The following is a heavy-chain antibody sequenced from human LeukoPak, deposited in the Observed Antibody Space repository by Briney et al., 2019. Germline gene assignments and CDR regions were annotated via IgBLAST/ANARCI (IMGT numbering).Heavy chain of an antibody. V-gene: IGHV4-59*01. CDR2: IYYSGIT. J-gene: IGHJ3*02. CDR3: ARGDFIMITFGGVIVDPPDI. Sequence: SETLSLTCTVSGGSISSDYWSWIRQPPGKGLEWIGNIYYSGITNYNPSLKSRVTISIDTSKNQFSLKLGSVTAADTAVYYCARGDFIMITFGGVIVDPPDIWGQGTMVTVSS. CDR1: GGSISSDY. D-gene: IGHD3-16*02.